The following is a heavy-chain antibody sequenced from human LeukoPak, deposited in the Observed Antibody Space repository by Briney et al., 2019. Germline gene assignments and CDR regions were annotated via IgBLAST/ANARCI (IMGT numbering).Heavy chain of an antibody. Sequence: PSETLSLTCGVSGGSFFSGYYWTWIRQSPTKGLEWIGETNHRGSTNYNPSLRGRVSISVDRSKNQFSLKMTSVTAADTAVYYCARLHLGELSSGFDYWGQGTLVTVSS. V-gene: IGHV4-34*01. J-gene: IGHJ4*02. CDR3: ARLHLGELSSGFDY. D-gene: IGHD3-16*02. CDR1: GGSFFSGYY. CDR2: TNHRGST.